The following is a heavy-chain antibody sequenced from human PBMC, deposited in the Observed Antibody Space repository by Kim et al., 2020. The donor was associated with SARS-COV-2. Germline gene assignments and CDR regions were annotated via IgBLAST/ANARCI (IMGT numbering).Heavy chain of an antibody. CDR2: MNPNSGNT. J-gene: IGHJ6*03. D-gene: IGHD3-9*01. V-gene: IGHV1-8*01. Sequence: ASVKVSCKASGYTFTSYDINWVRQATGQGLEWMGWMNPNSGNTGYAQKFQGRVTMTRNTSIRPAYMELSSLRSEDTAVYYCARGVRYCDWFTRSGYYYYMDVWGKGTTVTVSS. CDR1: GYTFTSYD. CDR3: ARGVRYCDWFTRSGYYYYMDV.